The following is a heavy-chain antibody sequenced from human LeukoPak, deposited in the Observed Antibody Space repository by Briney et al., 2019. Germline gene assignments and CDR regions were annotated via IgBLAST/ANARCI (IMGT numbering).Heavy chain of an antibody. CDR1: GGSISSYY. J-gene: IGHJ3*02. D-gene: IGHD5-18*01. Sequence: PSETLSHTCTVSGGSISSYYWSWIRQPPGKGLEWIGYIYYSGSTNYNPCLKSRVTISVDTSKNQFSLKLSSVTAADTAVYYCARKSYGQAFDIWGQGAMVTVSS. CDR2: IYYSGST. CDR3: ARKSYGQAFDI. V-gene: IGHV4-59*01.